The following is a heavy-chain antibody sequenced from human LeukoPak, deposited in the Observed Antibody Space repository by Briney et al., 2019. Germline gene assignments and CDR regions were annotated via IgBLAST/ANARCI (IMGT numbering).Heavy chain of an antibody. CDR3: ASHILTGYPDAFDI. CDR1: GGSISSYY. J-gene: IGHJ3*02. Sequence: SETLSLTCTVSGGSISSYYWSWIRQPPGKGLEWIGYIYYSGSTNYNPSLKSRVTISVDTSKNQFSLKLSSVTAADTAAYYCASHILTGYPDAFDIWGQGTMVTVSS. D-gene: IGHD3-9*01. V-gene: IGHV4-59*01. CDR2: IYYSGST.